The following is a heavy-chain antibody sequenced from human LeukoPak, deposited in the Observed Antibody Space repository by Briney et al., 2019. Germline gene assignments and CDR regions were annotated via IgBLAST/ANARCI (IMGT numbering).Heavy chain of an antibody. Sequence: GGSLRLSCAASGFTFSSYTMSWVRQAPGKGLEWVSTISGSSRSTYYADSVKGRFAISRDNSKNTLYLQMNSLRAEDTAVYFCAKGIYDMDVWGQGTTVTVSS. J-gene: IGHJ6*02. CDR3: AKGIYDMDV. CDR2: ISGSSRST. CDR1: GFTFSSYT. V-gene: IGHV3-23*01.